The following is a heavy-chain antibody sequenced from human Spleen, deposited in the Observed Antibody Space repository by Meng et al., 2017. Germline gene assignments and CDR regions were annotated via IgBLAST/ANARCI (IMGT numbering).Heavy chain of an antibody. V-gene: IGHV3-23*01. CDR2: ISSTGGAT. CDR1: GFTFSTVG. D-gene: IGHD4-11*01. J-gene: IGHJ4*02. CDR3: VPRTTYFDS. Sequence: EVQLLESGGGLVQPGGSLRLSCAASGFTFSTVGMNWVRQAPGKGLEWVSTISSTGGATYYADSVKGRLTIPRDNSKNTLYLQMNSLRAEDTAVYYCVPRTTYFDSWGLGTLVTVSS.